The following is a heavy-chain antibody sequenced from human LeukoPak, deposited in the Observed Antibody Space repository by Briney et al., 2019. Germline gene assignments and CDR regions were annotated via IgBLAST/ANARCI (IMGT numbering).Heavy chain of an antibody. Sequence: GASVKVSCKASGYTFTDYYMHWVRQAPGQGLEWMGRINPDSGGTHYIQKFQDRVTMTRDTSISTAYMELSSLRSDDTAMYYCAIEVYYHDSNSFVYWGQGTLVTVSS. CDR3: AIEVYYHDSNSFVY. J-gene: IGHJ4*02. V-gene: IGHV1-2*02. CDR2: INPDSGGT. D-gene: IGHD3-22*01. CDR1: GYTFTDYY.